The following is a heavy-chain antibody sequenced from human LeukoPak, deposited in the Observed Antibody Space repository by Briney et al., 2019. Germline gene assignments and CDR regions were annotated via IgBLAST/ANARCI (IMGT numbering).Heavy chain of an antibody. V-gene: IGHV1-69*05. CDR1: GGTFSSYA. CDR3: ARGVAAAGWSKGGQWFDP. J-gene: IGHJ5*02. CDR2: IIPIFGTA. D-gene: IGHD6-13*01. Sequence: ASVKVSCKASGGTFSSYAISWVRQAPGQRLEWMGGIIPIFGTANYAQKFQGRVTITTDESTSTAYMELSSLRSEDTAVYYCARGVAAAGWSKGGQWFDPWGQGTLVTVSS.